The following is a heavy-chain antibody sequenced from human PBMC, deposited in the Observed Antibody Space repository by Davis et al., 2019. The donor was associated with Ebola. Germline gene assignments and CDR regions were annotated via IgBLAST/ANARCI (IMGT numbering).Heavy chain of an antibody. V-gene: IGHV1-69*13. Sequence: AASVKVSCKASGGTFSSYAISWVRQAPGQGLEWMGGIIPIFGTANYAQKFQGRVTITADESTGTAYMELSSLRSEDTAVYYCARGVVGANWIYYGMDVWGQGTTVTVSS. CDR1: GGTFSSYA. J-gene: IGHJ6*02. CDR2: IIPIFGTA. CDR3: ARGVVGANWIYYGMDV. D-gene: IGHD1-26*01.